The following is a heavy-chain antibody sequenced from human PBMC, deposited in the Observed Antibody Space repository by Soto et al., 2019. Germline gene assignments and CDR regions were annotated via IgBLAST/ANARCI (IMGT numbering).Heavy chain of an antibody. V-gene: IGHV3-30-3*01. CDR1: GFTFSSYA. Sequence: QVQLVESGGGVVQPGRSLRLSCAASGFTFSSYAMHWVRQAPGKGLEWVAVISYDGSNKYYADSVKGRFTISRDNSKNTLYLQMNGLRAEDTAVYYCARGGGISTNPYGMDVWGQGTTVTVSS. J-gene: IGHJ6*02. D-gene: IGHD2-2*01. CDR3: ARGGGISTNPYGMDV. CDR2: ISYDGSNK.